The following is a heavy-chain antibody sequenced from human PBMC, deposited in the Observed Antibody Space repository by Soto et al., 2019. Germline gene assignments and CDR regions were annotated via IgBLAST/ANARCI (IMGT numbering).Heavy chain of an antibody. D-gene: IGHD2-21*01. CDR2: IYYSGST. V-gene: IGHV4-30-4*01. J-gene: IGHJ5*02. Sequence: PSETLSLTCTVSGGSISSDDYYWSWIRQPPGKGLECIGYIYYSGSTYYNPSLKSRVTISVDTSKNQFSLKLSSVTAADTAVYYCARLGAYYQSLDPWGPGTLVTVSS. CDR1: GGSISSDDYY. CDR3: ARLGAYYQSLDP.